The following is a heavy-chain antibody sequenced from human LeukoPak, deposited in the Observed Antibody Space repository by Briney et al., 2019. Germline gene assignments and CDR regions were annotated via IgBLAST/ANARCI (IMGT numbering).Heavy chain of an antibody. D-gene: IGHD2-2*01. CDR1: GDTFTSDN. V-gene: IGHV1-8*03. CDR2: RNPNSGNT. Sequence: ASVKGSCEASGDTFTSDNMHWGRQAPGEGLECVGGRNPNSGNTGYAHRCQGRVTITRNTSISTAYMELSSLRSEDTAVYYCARTLGCSSTSCKGWFDPWGQGTLVTVSS. J-gene: IGHJ5*02. CDR3: ARTLGCSSTSCKGWFDP.